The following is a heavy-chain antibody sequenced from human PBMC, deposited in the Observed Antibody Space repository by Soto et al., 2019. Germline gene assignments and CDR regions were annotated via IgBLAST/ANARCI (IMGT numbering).Heavy chain of an antibody. Sequence: GASVKVSRKASGYTFTSYAMHWVRQGPGQRLEWMGWINAGNGNTKYSQKFQGRVTITRDTSASTAYMELSSLRSEDTAVYYCAREDYDFWSGYHGLPSYWGQGTQVTVSS. CDR3: AREDYDFWSGYHGLPSY. J-gene: IGHJ4*02. CDR1: GYTFTSYA. CDR2: INAGNGNT. D-gene: IGHD3-3*01. V-gene: IGHV1-3*01.